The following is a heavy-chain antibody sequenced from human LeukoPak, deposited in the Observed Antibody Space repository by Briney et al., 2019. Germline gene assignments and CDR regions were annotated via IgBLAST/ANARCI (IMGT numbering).Heavy chain of an antibody. CDR2: IYAGVTT. CDR1: GGSINDGNYY. Sequence: SQTLSLTCTVSGGSINDGNYYWNWIRQPAGKGLVWIGLIYAGVTTYNPSLKSRVTISVDTSKNQFSLKLGSVTAADTAVYYCASLGSFDIWGQGTMVSVSS. J-gene: IGHJ3*02. V-gene: IGHV4-61*02. CDR3: ASLGSFDI.